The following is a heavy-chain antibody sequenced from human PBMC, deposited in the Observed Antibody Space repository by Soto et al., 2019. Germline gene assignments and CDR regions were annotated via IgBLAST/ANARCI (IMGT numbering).Heavy chain of an antibody. CDR3: ARGGSYYAH. CDR1: GDTHTIYF. D-gene: IGHD1-26*01. J-gene: IGHJ4*02. V-gene: IGHV1-2*02. CDR2: INSVSGGA. Sequence: QVQLVQSGAEVKQPGASVRVSCKASGDTHTIYFIHWLRQAPGQGLEWMGWINSVSGGANYAPRFQGRGAMTRDRSSATAFMELSRRRSDDTAVYYCARGGSYYAHWGQGTLVTVSS.